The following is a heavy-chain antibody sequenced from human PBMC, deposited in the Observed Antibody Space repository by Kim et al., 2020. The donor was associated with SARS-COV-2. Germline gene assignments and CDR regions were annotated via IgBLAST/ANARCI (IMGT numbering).Heavy chain of an antibody. CDR3: ASGHYYGSGSYDY. D-gene: IGHD3-10*01. Sequence: NPALKSRVTISVDTAKNQFSLKLSSVTAADTAVYYCASGHYYGSGSYDYWGQGTLVTVSS. V-gene: IGHV4-39*01. J-gene: IGHJ4*02.